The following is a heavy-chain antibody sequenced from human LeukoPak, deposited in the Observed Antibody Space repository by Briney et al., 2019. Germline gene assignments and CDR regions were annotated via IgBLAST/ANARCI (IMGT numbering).Heavy chain of an antibody. D-gene: IGHD4-23*01. CDR2: IYTSGST. V-gene: IGHV4-4*09. CDR3: ARHPGTVVTWFDP. CDR1: GGSISSYY. J-gene: IGHJ5*02. Sequence: SETLSLTCTVSGGSISSYYWSWIRQPPGKGLEWIGYIYTSGSTNYNPSLKSRVTISVDTSKNQFTLKLSSVTAADTAVYYCARHPGTVVTWFDPWGQGTLVTVSS.